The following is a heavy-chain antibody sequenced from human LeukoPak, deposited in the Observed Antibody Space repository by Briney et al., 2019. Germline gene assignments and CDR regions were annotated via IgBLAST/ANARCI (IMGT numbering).Heavy chain of an antibody. CDR3: ASSGYCSSTSCYPYYYYMDV. D-gene: IGHD2-2*01. CDR1: GFTFSSYW. CDR2: IKQDGSEK. J-gene: IGHJ6*03. V-gene: IGHV3-7*01. Sequence: AGGSLTLSCAASGFTFSSYWMSWVRQAPGKGLEWVANIKQDGSEKYYVDSVKGRFTISRDNAKNSLYLQMNSLRAEDTAVYYCASSGYCSSTSCYPYYYYMDVWGKGTTVTVSS.